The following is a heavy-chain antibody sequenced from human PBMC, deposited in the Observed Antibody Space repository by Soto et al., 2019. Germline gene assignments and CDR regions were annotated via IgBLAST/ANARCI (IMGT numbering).Heavy chain of an antibody. CDR3: ATRGYCSGGSCSEAAAYYFDY. V-gene: IGHV4-34*01. J-gene: IGHJ4*02. Sequence: PSETLSLTCAVYGGSFSGYYWSWIRQPPGKGLEWIGEINHSGSTNYNPSLKSRVTISVDTSKNQFSLKLSSVTAADTAVYYCATRGYCSGGSCSEAAAYYFDYWGQGTLVTVSS. CDR2: INHSGST. D-gene: IGHD2-15*01. CDR1: GGSFSGYY.